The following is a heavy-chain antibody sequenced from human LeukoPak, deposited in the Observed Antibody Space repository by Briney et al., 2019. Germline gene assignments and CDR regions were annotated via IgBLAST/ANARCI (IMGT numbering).Heavy chain of an antibody. CDR3: ARGYSSGWYQGAFDI. V-gene: IGHV4-61*02. CDR1: GGSISSSGSSY. J-gene: IGHJ3*02. D-gene: IGHD6-19*01. Sequence: PSETLSLTCTVSGGSISSSGSSYWSWIRQPAGKGLEWIGRIYTSGSTSYNPSLKRRVTISVDTSKNQFALKLSSVTAADTAVYYCARGYSSGWYQGAFDIWGQGTMVTVSS. CDR2: IYTSGST.